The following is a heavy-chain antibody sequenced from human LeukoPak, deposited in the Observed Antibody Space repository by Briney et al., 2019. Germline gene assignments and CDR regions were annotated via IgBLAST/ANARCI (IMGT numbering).Heavy chain of an antibody. D-gene: IGHD6-6*01. V-gene: IGHV3-23*01. J-gene: IGHJ4*02. CDR3: AKDIRSRIAASAEY. Sequence: PGGSLRLSCAASGFTFSSYSMSWVRQAPGKGLEWVSAISGSGGSTYYADSVKGRFTISRDNSKNTLYLQMNSLRAEDTAVYYCAKDIRSRIAASAEYWGQGTLVTVSS. CDR2: ISGSGGST. CDR1: GFTFSSYS.